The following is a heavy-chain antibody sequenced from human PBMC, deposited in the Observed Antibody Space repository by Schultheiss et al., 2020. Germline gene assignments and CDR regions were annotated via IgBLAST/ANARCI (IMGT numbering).Heavy chain of an antibody. D-gene: IGHD2-2*01. Sequence: SETLSLTCSVYGGSFSGYYWSWIRQPPGKGLEWIGEINHSGSTNYNPSLKSRVTISVDTSKNQFSLKLSSVTAADTAVYYCARDRMGSTSLYYYYYGMDVWGKGTTVTGYS. V-gene: IGHV4-34*01. J-gene: IGHJ6*04. CDR1: GGSFSGYY. CDR3: ARDRMGSTSLYYYYYGMDV. CDR2: INHSGST.